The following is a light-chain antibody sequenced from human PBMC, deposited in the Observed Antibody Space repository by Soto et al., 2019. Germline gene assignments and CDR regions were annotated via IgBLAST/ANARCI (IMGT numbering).Light chain of an antibody. CDR3: QPYDSSLSGSGDVV. CDR1: SSNIGAGYD. CDR2: GNS. J-gene: IGLJ2*01. V-gene: IGLV1-40*01. Sequence: QSVLTQPPSVSGAPGQRVTISCTGSSSNIGAGYDVHWYQQLPGTAPKLLIYGNSNRPSGVPDRFSGSKSGTSASLAITGLQAEDEADYYCQPYDSSLSGSGDVVFGGGTKLTVL.